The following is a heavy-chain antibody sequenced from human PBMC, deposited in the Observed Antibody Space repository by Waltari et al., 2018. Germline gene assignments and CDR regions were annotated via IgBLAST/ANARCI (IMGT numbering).Heavy chain of an antibody. Sequence: QVQLQASGPGLVKPSATLSLTCAASGDSITSASYWGWIRQPPGKWLGWIGYVYHFGSSSYNPSLKSRVTMSVDTSKRQFSLNLSSVTAADTAVYYCARHESAHYGGFDSWGRGTLVTVSA. CDR3: ARHESAHYGGFDS. CDR1: GDSITSASY. CDR2: VYHFGSS. D-gene: IGHD4-17*01. V-gene: IGHV4-38-2*01. J-gene: IGHJ4*02.